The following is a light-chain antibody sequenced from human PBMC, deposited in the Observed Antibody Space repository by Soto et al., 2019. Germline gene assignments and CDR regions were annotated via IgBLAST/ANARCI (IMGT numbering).Light chain of an antibody. V-gene: IGKV1-5*01. J-gene: IGKJ1*01. CDR3: QQYNSDPRT. CDR2: DAS. CDR1: QSISSW. Sequence: DIQMTQSPSTLSASVGDRVTITCRASQSISSWLAWYQQKPGKAPKLLIYDASSLESGVPSRFSGSGSGTEFTRTISSLQPDDFAAYYCQQYNSDPRTFGQGTKVEIK.